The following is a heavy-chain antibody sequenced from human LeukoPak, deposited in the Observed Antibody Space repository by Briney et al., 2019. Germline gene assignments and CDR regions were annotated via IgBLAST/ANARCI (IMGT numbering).Heavy chain of an antibody. Sequence: SETLSLTCTVSGGSISSGGYYWSWIRQHPGKGLEWIGYIYYSGSTYYNPSLKSRVTISVDTSKNQFSLKLSSVTAADTAVYHCASLELTGDAQGYWGQGTLVTVSS. J-gene: IGHJ4*02. CDR3: ASLELTGDAQGY. V-gene: IGHV4-31*03. CDR2: IYYSGST. D-gene: IGHD7-27*01. CDR1: GGSISSGGYY.